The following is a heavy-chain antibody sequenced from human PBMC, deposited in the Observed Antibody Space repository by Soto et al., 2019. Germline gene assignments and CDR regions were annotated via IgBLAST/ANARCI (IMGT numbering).Heavy chain of an antibody. CDR1: GFTVSSNY. J-gene: IGHJ4*02. CDR2: IYSGGST. V-gene: IGHV3-53*04. Sequence: TGGSLRLSCAASGFTVSSNYMSWVRQAPGKGLEWVSVIYSGGSTYYADSVKGRFTISRHNSKNTLYLQMNSLRDEDTAVYYCAREYELYYFDYWGQGTLVTVSS. CDR3: AREYELYYFDY. D-gene: IGHD1-7*01.